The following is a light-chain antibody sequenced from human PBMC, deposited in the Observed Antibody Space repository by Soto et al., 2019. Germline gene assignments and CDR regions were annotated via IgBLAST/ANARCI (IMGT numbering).Light chain of an antibody. J-gene: IGKJ3*01. CDR2: RAS. CDR3: QHYDSYAGT. CDR1: QRINRW. Sequence: DIQMTQSPSTLSASVGDRVTITCRASQRINRWLAWYQHKPGKAPRLLIYRASSLEGGVPSRFSGSGSGAEFNLTISSLQPDDFATYYCQHYDSYAGTFGPGTKVDIK. V-gene: IGKV1-5*03.